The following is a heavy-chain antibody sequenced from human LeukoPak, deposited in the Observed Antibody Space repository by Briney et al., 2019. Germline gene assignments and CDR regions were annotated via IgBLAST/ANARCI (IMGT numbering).Heavy chain of an antibody. CDR3: AKIFWSGYYSGSSPIDY. J-gene: IGHJ4*02. D-gene: IGHD3-3*01. Sequence: GGSLRLSCAASGFTFSSSAMSWVRQAPGKGLEWVSGISAGGDSTYYADSVKGRITISRDNSKNTLYLQMNSLRAEDTAVYYCAKIFWSGYYSGSSPIDYWGQGTLVTVSS. CDR1: GFTFSSSA. CDR2: ISAGGDST. V-gene: IGHV3-23*01.